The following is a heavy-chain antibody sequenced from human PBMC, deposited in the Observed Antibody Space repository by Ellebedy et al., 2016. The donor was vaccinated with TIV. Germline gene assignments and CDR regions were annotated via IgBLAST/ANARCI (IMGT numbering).Heavy chain of an antibody. J-gene: IGHJ4*02. CDR3: ARWPGIAARGYISSY. CDR2: IYYSGST. V-gene: IGHV4-61*01. D-gene: IGHD6-6*01. CDR1: GGSVSSGSYY. Sequence: SETLSLTXTVSGGSVSSGSYYWSWIRQPPGKGLEWIGYIYYSGSTNYNPSLKSRVTISVDTSKNQFSLKLSSVTAADTAVYYCARWPGIAARGYISSYWGQGTLVTVSS.